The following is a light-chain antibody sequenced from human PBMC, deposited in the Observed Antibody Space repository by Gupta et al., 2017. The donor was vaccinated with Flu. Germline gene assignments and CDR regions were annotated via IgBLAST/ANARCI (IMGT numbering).Light chain of an antibody. CDR2: ATS. CDR1: QDIRND. Sequence: AIQMTQSPSSLSASVGDRVTITCRASQDIRNDLGWYQQKPGKAPKLLIYATSTLQTGVPSRFSGSGSGTDFTLTISDLHPEDFATYYCRQDDDYPRIFGPGTKVDIK. V-gene: IGKV1-6*01. J-gene: IGKJ1*01. CDR3: RQDDDYPRI.